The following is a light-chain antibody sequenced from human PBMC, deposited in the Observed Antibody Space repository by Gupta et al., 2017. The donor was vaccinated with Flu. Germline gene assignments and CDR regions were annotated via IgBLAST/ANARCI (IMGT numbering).Light chain of an antibody. J-gene: IGKJ4*01. CDR1: QGISSY. CDR3: QQVNSYPLA. CDR2: AAS. Sequence: LTQSPSFLSASVGDRVTITCRASQGISSYLAWYQQKPGKAPKLLIYAASTLQSGVPSRFSGSGSGTEFTLTISSLQTEDFATYYCQQVNSYPLAFGGGTKVEI. V-gene: IGKV1-9*01.